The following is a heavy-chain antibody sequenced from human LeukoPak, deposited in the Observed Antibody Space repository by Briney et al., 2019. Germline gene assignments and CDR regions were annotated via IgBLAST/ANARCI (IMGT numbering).Heavy chain of an antibody. CDR2: INPNSGAT. CDR1: VYTFTGYY. D-gene: IGHD3-9*01. J-gene: IGHJ6*02. V-gene: IGHV1-2*02. CDR3: ARGQNTNYDILTGYYPYYYGMDV. Sequence: ASGKVSCKASVYTFTGYYMHWGRQAPGQGLEWRGGINPNSGATNYAQKFQGRVSMTRDTSISTAYMELSRLRSDDTAVYYCARGQNTNYDILTGYYPYYYGMDVWGQGTTVTVSS.